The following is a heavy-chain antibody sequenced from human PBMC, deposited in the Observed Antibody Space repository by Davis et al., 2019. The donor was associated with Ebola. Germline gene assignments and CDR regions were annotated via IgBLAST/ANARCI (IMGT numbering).Heavy chain of an antibody. J-gene: IGHJ6*02. CDR3: ARAVQGVAATVPYYYYGMDV. Sequence: GESLKISCAASGFIVSDKYMSWVRQAPGKGLEWVSVIYRDERTYYADSVKGRFTISRDNSKNTVFLQMNSLRAEDTAVYHCARAVQGVAATVPYYYYGMDVWGQGTTVTVSS. V-gene: IGHV3-53*01. D-gene: IGHD6-25*01. CDR2: IYRDERT. CDR1: GFIVSDKY.